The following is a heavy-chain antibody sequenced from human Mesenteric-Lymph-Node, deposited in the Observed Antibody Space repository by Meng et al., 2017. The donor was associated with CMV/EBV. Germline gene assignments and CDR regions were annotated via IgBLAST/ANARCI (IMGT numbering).Heavy chain of an antibody. CDR2: IYHTGST. V-gene: IGHV4-4*02. CDR1: GGSISSNNW. D-gene: IGHD3-3*01. CDR3: ARHRGEMFGITYYYYSMDV. J-gene: IGHJ6*02. Sequence: SETLSLTCAVSGGSISSNNWWTWVRQPPGKGLEWIGEIYHTGSTSYNPSLKSRVTISVDNSKNQFSLNLTSVTAADTAVYYCARHRGEMFGITYYYYSMDVWGQGTTVTVSS.